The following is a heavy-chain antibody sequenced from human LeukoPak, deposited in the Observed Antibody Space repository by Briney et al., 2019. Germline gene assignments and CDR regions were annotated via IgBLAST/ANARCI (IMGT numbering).Heavy chain of an antibody. CDR2: IYRGDSDT. CDR3: ARLLGGGWNLGHFDY. J-gene: IGHJ4*02. D-gene: IGHD1-1*01. V-gene: IGHV5-51*01. CDR1: GYSFTSYW. Sequence: GESLKISCKGSGYSFTSYWIGWVRQMPGKRLEWMGIIYRGDSDTRYSPSFQGQVPISADKSISTAYLQWSSLKASDTAMDYCARLLGGGWNLGHFDYWGQGTLVTVSS.